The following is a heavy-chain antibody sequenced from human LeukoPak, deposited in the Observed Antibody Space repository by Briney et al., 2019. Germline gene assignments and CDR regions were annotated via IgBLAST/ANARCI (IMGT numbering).Heavy chain of an antibody. J-gene: IGHJ4*02. D-gene: IGHD3-22*01. CDR1: GFTFSSYS. Sequence: PGGSLRLSCAASGFTFSSYSMNWVRQAPGKGLEWVSSISSSSSYIYYADSVKGRFTISRDNAKNSLYLQMNSLRAEDTAMYYCARDLHDSSGYYSGAFDYWGQGTLVTVSS. CDR3: ARDLHDSSGYYSGAFDY. CDR2: ISSSSSYI. V-gene: IGHV3-21*01.